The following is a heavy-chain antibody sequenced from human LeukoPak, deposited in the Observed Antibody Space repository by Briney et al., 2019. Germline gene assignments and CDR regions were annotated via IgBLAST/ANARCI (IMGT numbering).Heavy chain of an antibody. CDR3: ARDRGDPKYQLLYILDY. CDR2: VNHSGST. V-gene: IGHV4-34*01. CDR1: GFTFSSYS. Sequence: GSLRLSCAASGFTFSSYSMNWVRQPPGKGLEWIGEVNHSGSTNYNPSLKSRVTISVDTSKNQFSLKLSSVTAADTAVYYCARDRGDPKYQLLYILDYWGQGTLVTVSS. D-gene: IGHD2-2*02. J-gene: IGHJ4*02.